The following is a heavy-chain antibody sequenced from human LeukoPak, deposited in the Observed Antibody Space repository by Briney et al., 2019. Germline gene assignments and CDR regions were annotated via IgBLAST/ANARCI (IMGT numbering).Heavy chain of an antibody. V-gene: IGHV4-30-2*02. CDR1: GGSISSGGYS. CDR3: ASPSLRGSNAFDI. Sequence: SETLSLTCAVSGGSISSGGYSWSWIRQPPGKGLEWIGYIYHSGSTYYNPSLKSRVTISVDRSKNQFFLNLSSVTAADTAVYYCASPSLRGSNAFDIWGQGTMVTVSS. CDR2: IYHSGST. J-gene: IGHJ3*02. D-gene: IGHD1-26*01.